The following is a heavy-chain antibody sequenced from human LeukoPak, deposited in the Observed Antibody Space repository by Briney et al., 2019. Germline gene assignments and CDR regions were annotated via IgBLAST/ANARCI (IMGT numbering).Heavy chain of an antibody. Sequence: ASVKVSCKASGYTFTGYYIHWVRQAPGQGLEWMGWINPNSGGTNYAQKFQGRVTMTRDTSISTAYMELSRLRSDDTAVYYCARPGELYDSSGLFDYWGQGTLVTVSS. J-gene: IGHJ4*02. CDR1: GYTFTGYY. CDR2: INPNSGGT. D-gene: IGHD3-22*01. V-gene: IGHV1-2*02. CDR3: ARPGELYDSSGLFDY.